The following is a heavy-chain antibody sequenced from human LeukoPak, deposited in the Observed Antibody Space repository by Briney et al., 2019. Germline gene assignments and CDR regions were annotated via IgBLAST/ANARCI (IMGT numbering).Heavy chain of an antibody. V-gene: IGHV1-24*01. CDR1: GYTLIELS. D-gene: IGHD6-13*01. CDR2: FDPEDGET. Sequence: ASVKVSCKVSGYTLIELSMHWVRQAPGKGLEWMGGFDPEDGETIYAQKFQGRVTMTEDTSTDTAYMELSSLRSEDTAVYYCATVSSWLEHYIDYWGQGTLVTVSS. J-gene: IGHJ4*02. CDR3: ATVSSWLEHYIDY.